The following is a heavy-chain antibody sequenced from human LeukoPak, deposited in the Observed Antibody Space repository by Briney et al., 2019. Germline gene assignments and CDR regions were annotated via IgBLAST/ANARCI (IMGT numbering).Heavy chain of an antibody. CDR2: IRNDGSNK. V-gene: IGHV3-33*01. CDR3: ARDQYIWNELHAFAI. CDR1: GFTFSSYG. D-gene: IGHD1-1*01. Sequence: LPGGSLRLSCAASGFTFSSYGMHWVRQAPGKGLEWVADIRNDGSNKYYADSVKGRFTISRDKSKNKLYLQMNSLRAEDTAVYYCARDQYIWNELHAFAIWGQGTMVTLSS. J-gene: IGHJ3*02.